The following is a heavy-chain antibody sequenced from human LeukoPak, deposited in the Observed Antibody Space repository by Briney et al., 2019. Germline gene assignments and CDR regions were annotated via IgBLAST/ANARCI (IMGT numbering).Heavy chain of an antibody. J-gene: IGHJ4*02. CDR3: ARDDCSGGSCSSVDY. CDR1: GFTFSSYS. D-gene: IGHD2-15*01. CDR2: ISSSSSYI. Sequence: GGSLRLSCAASGFTFSSYSMNWVRQAPGKGLEWVSSISSSSSYIYYADSVKGRFTISRDNAKNSLYLQMNSLRAEDTAVYYCARDDCSGGSCSSVDYWGQGTLVTASS. V-gene: IGHV3-21*01.